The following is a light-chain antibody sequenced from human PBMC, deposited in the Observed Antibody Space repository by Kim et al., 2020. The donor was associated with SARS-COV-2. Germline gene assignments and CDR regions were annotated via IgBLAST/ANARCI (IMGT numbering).Light chain of an antibody. Sequence: VALGQTVRITCQGDSLRSYYASWYQQKPGQAPVLVIYGTNNRPSGIPDRFFGSSAGNKASLTITGAQAEDEADYYCNYRDSSGNHLFGGGTKVTVL. J-gene: IGLJ3*02. CDR3: NYRDSSGNHL. V-gene: IGLV3-19*01. CDR2: GTN. CDR1: SLRSYY.